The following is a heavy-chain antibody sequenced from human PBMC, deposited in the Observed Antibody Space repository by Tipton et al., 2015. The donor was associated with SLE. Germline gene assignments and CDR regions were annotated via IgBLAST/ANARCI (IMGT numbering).Heavy chain of an antibody. D-gene: IGHD2-15*01. CDR1: GYSISSGFY. CDR2: IYHNESP. CDR3: ARTGGRDAFDF. Sequence: TLSLTCTVSGYSISSGFYWAWIRQPPGKGLEWIGSIYHNESPYYNATRKCRVTMSVDTSKNQFSLKLSFLTAADTAVYYCARTGGRDAFDFWGQGTLVTVSS. J-gene: IGHJ3*01. V-gene: IGHV4-38-2*02.